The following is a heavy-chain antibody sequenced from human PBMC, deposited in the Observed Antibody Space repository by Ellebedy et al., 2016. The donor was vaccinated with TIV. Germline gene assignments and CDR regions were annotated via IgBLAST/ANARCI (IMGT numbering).Heavy chain of an antibody. CDR1: GFTFSNYA. D-gene: IGHD6-19*01. Sequence: PGGSLRLSCAASGFTFSNYAMHWVRQAPGKGLEWVAVISYDGSNNFYADSVKGRFTISRDSSKNTLYLQMNSLRPEETAVYYCARGAVAGIRAGGYWGQGTLVTVSS. J-gene: IGHJ4*02. CDR2: ISYDGSNN. CDR3: ARGAVAGIRAGGY. V-gene: IGHV3-30-3*01.